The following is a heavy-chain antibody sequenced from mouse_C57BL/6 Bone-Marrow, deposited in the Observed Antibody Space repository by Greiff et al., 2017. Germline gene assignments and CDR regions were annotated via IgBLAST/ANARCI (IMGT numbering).Heavy chain of an antibody. D-gene: IGHD1-1*01. V-gene: IGHV1-22*01. J-gene: IGHJ2*01. Sequence: EVQLQQSGPELVKPGASVKMSCKASGYTFTDYNMHWVKQSHGKSLEWIGYINPNNGGTSYNQKFKGKATLTVNKSSSTAYMELRSLTSEDSAVXYCARGGITTVVGNYFDYWGQGTTLTVSS. CDR3: ARGGITTVVGNYFDY. CDR1: GYTFTDYN. CDR2: INPNNGGT.